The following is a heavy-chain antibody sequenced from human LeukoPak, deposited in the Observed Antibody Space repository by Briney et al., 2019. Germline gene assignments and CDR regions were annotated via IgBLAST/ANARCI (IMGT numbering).Heavy chain of an antibody. Sequence: GGSLRLSCAASGFTFSSCSMIWVRQAPGKGLEWVANIKQDGSEKYYVDSVKGRFTISRDNAKNSLYLQMNSLRAEDMAVYYCARFEAVTRGGWFGPWGQGTLVTVSS. J-gene: IGHJ5*02. V-gene: IGHV3-7*01. CDR1: GFTFSSCS. CDR2: IKQDGSEK. D-gene: IGHD4-17*01. CDR3: ARFEAVTRGGWFGP.